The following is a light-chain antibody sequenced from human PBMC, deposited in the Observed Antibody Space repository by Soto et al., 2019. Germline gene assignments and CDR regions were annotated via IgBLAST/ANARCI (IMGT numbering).Light chain of an antibody. V-gene: IGKV3-15*01. CDR3: QQYTNRPQWT. Sequence: EIVMTQSPATLSGSPGERATLSCRASQSVSTNLAWYQQKPGQAPRLLIYGASTRATGIPARFSGSGSGTEFTLNISSLQSADFAVYYWQQYTNRPQWTFGQGTKV. CDR1: QSVSTN. CDR2: GAS. J-gene: IGKJ1*01.